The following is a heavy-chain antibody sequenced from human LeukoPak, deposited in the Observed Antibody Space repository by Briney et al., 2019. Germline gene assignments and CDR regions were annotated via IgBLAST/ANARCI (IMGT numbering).Heavy chain of an antibody. CDR1: GGSISSSSYY. D-gene: IGHD2-2*01. V-gene: IGHV4-39*07. CDR2: IYYSGST. J-gene: IGHJ4*02. Sequence: SETLSPTCTVSGGSISSSSYYWGWIRQPPGKGLEWIGSIYYSGSTYYNPSLKSRVTISVDTSKNQFSLKLSSVTAADTAVYYCAKAGGDCSSTSCYPADIDYWGQGTLVTVSS. CDR3: AKAGGDCSSTSCYPADIDY.